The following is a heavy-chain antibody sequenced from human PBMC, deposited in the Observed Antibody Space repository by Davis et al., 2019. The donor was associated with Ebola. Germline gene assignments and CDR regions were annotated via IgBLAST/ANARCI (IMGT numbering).Heavy chain of an antibody. Sequence: GESLKISCAASGFSFSTYGMHWVRQAPGKGLEWVAFIRYDGSNKYYADSVKGRFTISRDNSKNTLYLQMSSLRAEDTAVYYCAKDLTYSTVTLDYWGQGTLVTVSS. CDR3: AKDLTYSTVTLDY. J-gene: IGHJ4*02. D-gene: IGHD4-17*01. CDR1: GFSFSTYG. V-gene: IGHV3-30*02. CDR2: IRYDGSNK.